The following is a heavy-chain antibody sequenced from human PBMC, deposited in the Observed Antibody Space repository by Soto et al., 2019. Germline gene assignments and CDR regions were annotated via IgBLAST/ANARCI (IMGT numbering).Heavy chain of an antibody. J-gene: IGHJ4*02. CDR2: ISYDGSNK. V-gene: IGHV3-30*03. CDR1: GFTFSHYG. CDR3: ARYSGKYQGPVDY. Sequence: QVQLVESGGGVVQPGRSLRLSCAASGFTFSHYGIHWVRQAPGKGLEWLAVISYDGSNKHYADSVKGRFTVSRGNSKNTVYLQVNSLRAEDTAVYFCARYSGKYQGPVDYWGQGTLVTVSS. D-gene: IGHD1-26*01.